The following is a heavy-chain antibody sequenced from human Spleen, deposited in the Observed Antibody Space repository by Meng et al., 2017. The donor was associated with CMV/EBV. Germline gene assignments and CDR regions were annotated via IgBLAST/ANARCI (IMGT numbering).Heavy chain of an antibody. V-gene: IGHV3-11*01. J-gene: IGHJ3*02. Sequence: GESLKISCAASGFTFSDYYMSWIRQAPGKGLEWVSYISSSGSTIYYADSVKGRFTISRDNAKNSLYLQMNSLRAEDTAVYYCTRPNEWELGEGAFDIWGQGTMVTVSS. CDR2: ISSSGSTI. CDR1: GFTFSDYY. D-gene: IGHD1-26*01. CDR3: TRPNEWELGEGAFDI.